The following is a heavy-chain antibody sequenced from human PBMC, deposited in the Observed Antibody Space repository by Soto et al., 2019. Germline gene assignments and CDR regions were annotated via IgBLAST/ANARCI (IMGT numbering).Heavy chain of an antibody. CDR2: ISSSSSYI. J-gene: IGHJ6*02. CDR1: GFTFSSYS. Sequence: EVQLVESGGGLVKPGGSLRLSCAASGFTFSSYSMNWVRQAPGKGLEWVSSISSSSSYIYYADSVKGRFTISRDNAKNSLYLHIISLRAGDTAVCSCARSYYAMDVCGRGTAVTVSS. V-gene: IGHV3-21*01. CDR3: ARSYYAMDV.